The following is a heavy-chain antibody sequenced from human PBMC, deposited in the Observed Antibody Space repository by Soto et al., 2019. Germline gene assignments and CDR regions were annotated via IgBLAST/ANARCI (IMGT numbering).Heavy chain of an antibody. CDR2: IYYSGST. D-gene: IGHD3-3*01. CDR3: ARGAYNDFWSGYSNWFEP. J-gene: IGHJ5*02. Sequence: QVQLQESGPGLVKPSQTLSLTCTVSGGSISSGDYYWSWIRQPPGKGLEWIGYIYYSGSTYYNPSLKSRVTISVGTSKKQFSLKVSCVTAADTAVYYRARGAYNDFWSGYSNWFEPRGQGPLVTVSS. CDR1: GGSISSGDYY. V-gene: IGHV4-30-4*01.